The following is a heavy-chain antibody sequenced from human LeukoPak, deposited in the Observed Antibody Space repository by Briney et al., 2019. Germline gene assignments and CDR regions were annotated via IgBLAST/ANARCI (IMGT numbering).Heavy chain of an antibody. V-gene: IGHV3-23*01. J-gene: IGHJ4*02. CDR1: GFTFSSYG. Sequence: GGSLRLSCGASGFTFSSYGMNWVRQAPGKGLEWVSGISGSGGSTYYADSVKGRFSISRDNSKNTLFLQMNSLRAEDSAVYYCAKGGYDSSGYRYFDYWGQGTLVTDSS. CDR2: ISGSGGST. CDR3: AKGGYDSSGYRYFDY. D-gene: IGHD3-22*01.